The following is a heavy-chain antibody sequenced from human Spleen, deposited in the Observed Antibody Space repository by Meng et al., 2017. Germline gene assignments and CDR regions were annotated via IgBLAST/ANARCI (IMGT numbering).Heavy chain of an antibody. V-gene: IGHV4-34*01. J-gene: IGHJ4*02. D-gene: IGHD4-11*01. CDR2: INHSGST. CDR3: ARGPTTMAHDFDY. Sequence: QVQLEQGGAGLLKPSETLSLPWVVSGVSFSDYYWSWIRQPPGKGLEWIGEINHSGSTNYNPSLESRATISVDTSQNNLSLKLSSVTAADSAVYYCARGPTTMAHDFDYWGQGTLVTVSS. CDR1: GVSFSDYY.